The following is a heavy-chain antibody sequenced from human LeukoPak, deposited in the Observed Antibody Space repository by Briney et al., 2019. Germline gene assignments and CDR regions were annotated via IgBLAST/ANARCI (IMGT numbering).Heavy chain of an antibody. Sequence: ASVKLSCNASGYTFTSYGISWVRQAPGQGLEWMGRISAYYGNTNYAQQLQGRVTMTTYTSTSTAYMELRSLRSDDTAVYYCARSPLLSYCSSTSCPNWFDPWGRETLVTVSS. CDR1: GYTFTSYG. CDR2: ISAYYGNT. V-gene: IGHV1-18*01. CDR3: ARSPLLSYCSSTSCPNWFDP. D-gene: IGHD2-2*01. J-gene: IGHJ5*02.